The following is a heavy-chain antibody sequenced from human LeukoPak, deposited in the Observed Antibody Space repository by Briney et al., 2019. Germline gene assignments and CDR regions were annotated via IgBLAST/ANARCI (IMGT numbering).Heavy chain of an antibody. CDR1: GFTFSSYS. Sequence: PGGSLRLSCAASGFTFSSYSMNWVRQAPGKGLEWVSYISSKSNIIYYADAVKGRFTVSRDNAKNSLYLQTNSLRDEDTAVYYCAKDIVVVTSDAPDAFDIWGQGTMVTVSS. CDR3: AKDIVVVTSDAPDAFDI. V-gene: IGHV3-48*02. CDR2: ISSKSNII. J-gene: IGHJ3*02. D-gene: IGHD2-21*02.